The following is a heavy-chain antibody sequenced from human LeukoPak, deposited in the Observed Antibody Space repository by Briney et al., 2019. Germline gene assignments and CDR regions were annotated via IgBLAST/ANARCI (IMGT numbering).Heavy chain of an antibody. V-gene: IGHV4-38-2*02. CDR3: ARVPYYYDSSGYYPIDFDY. CDR1: GYSISSGYY. D-gene: IGHD3-22*01. CDR2: IYHSGST. J-gene: IGHJ4*02. Sequence: SETLSLTCTVSGYSISSGYYWGWIRQPPGKGLEWIGSIYHSGSTYYNPSLKSRVTISVDTSKNQFSLKLSSVTAADTAVYYCARVPYYYDSSGYYPIDFDYWGQGTLVTVSS.